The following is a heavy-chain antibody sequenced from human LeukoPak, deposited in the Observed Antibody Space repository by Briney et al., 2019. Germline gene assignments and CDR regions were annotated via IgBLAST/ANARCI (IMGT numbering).Heavy chain of an antibody. CDR2: IYTSGST. Sequence: TSETLSLTCTVSGGSISSGSYYWSWIRQPAGKGLEWIGRIYTSGSTNYNPSLKSRVTISVDTSKNQFSLKLSSVTAADTAVYYRARDPVAVADTEVDYWGQGTLVTVSS. CDR3: ARDPVAVADTEVDY. V-gene: IGHV4-61*02. CDR1: GGSISSGSYY. J-gene: IGHJ4*02. D-gene: IGHD6-19*01.